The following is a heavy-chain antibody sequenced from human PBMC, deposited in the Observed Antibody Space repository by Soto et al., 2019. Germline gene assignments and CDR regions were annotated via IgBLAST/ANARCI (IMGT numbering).Heavy chain of an antibody. CDR3: ARAAAGLFDY. Sequence: SETLSLTCTVSGGSISSYYWSWIRQPPGKGLEWIGYIYYSGSTNYNPSLKSRVTISVDTSKNQFSLKLSSVTAADTAVYYCARAAAGLFDYWGQGTLVTVSS. D-gene: IGHD6-13*01. V-gene: IGHV4-59*01. CDR2: IYYSGST. J-gene: IGHJ4*02. CDR1: GGSISSYY.